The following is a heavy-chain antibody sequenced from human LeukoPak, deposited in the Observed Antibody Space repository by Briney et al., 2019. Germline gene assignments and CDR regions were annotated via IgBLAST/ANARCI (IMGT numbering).Heavy chain of an antibody. Sequence: GSLRLSCAASGFTFSSYAMSWVRQAAGKGLEWVSSISSSGGSTYYADSVKGRFTISRDYSKNTLYLQMNSLRAEDTAVYYCAKDLYTYGTTPLDYWGQGILVTVSS. V-gene: IGHV3-23*01. J-gene: IGHJ4*02. CDR3: AKDLYTYGTTPLDY. CDR2: ISSSGGST. D-gene: IGHD5-18*01. CDR1: GFTFSSYA.